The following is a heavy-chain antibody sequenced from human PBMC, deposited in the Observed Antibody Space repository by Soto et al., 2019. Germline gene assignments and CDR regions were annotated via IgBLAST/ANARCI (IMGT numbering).Heavy chain of an antibody. Sequence: GASVKVSCKASGYTFSSYAMHWVRQAPGKGLEYVSAISSNGGSTYYANSVKGRFTISRDNSKNTLYLQMGSLRAEDMAVYYCARDSGRRYCSGGSCYTGYYYYMDVWGKGTTVTVSS. J-gene: IGHJ6*03. D-gene: IGHD2-15*01. CDR1: GYTFSSYA. V-gene: IGHV3-64*01. CDR3: ARDSGRRYCSGGSCYTGYYYYMDV. CDR2: ISSNGGST.